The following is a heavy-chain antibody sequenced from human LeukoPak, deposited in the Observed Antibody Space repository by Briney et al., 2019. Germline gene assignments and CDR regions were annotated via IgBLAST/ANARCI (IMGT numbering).Heavy chain of an antibody. D-gene: IGHD3-10*01. CDR2: INPSGGST. CDR3: ARDTRGEWSPSYYYYGMDV. CDR1: GYTFTSYY. V-gene: IGHV1-46*01. Sequence: ASVKVSCKASGYTFTSYYMHWVRQAPGQGLEWMGIINPSGGSTSYAQEFQGRVTMTRDTSTSTVYMELSSLRSEDTAVYYCARDTRGEWSPSYYYYGMDVWGQGTTVTVSS. J-gene: IGHJ6*02.